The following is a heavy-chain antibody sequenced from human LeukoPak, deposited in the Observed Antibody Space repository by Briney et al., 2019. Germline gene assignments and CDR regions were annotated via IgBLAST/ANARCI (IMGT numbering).Heavy chain of an antibody. CDR3: ARDEGYCSGGSCYGGDNWFDP. J-gene: IGHJ5*02. CDR1: GFTFSSYA. D-gene: IGHD2-15*01. CDR2: ISYDGSNK. Sequence: GGSLRLSCAASGFTFSSYAMHWVRQAPGKGLEWVAAISYDGSNKYYADSVKGRFTISRDNSKNTLYLQMNSLRAEDTAVYYCARDEGYCSGGSCYGGDNWFDPWGQGTLVTVSS. V-gene: IGHV3-30-3*01.